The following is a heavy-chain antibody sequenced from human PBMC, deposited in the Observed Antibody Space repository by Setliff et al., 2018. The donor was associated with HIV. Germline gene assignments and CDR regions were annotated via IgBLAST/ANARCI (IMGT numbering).Heavy chain of an antibody. Sequence: SETLSLTCTVSGGSISGGGYYWSWIRQHPGKGLDWIGNIYYIGNTDYNPSLKRRVTISIDTSKNQFSLKLGSVTAADTAIYYCARVPRITTLRNAFDIWGQGTMVTVSS. D-gene: IGHD3-3*01. CDR1: GGSISGGGYY. J-gene: IGHJ3*02. V-gene: IGHV4-31*03. CDR2: IYYIGNT. CDR3: ARVPRITTLRNAFDI.